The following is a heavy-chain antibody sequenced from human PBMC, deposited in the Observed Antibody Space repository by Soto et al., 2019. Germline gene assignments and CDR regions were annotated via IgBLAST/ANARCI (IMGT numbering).Heavy chain of an antibody. CDR3: APTLGSSNYGAFHI. V-gene: IGHV1-46*03. D-gene: IGHD3-10*01. CDR2: INPSGDST. J-gene: IGHJ3*02. CDR1: GYTFTGYY. Sequence: GASVKVSCKASGYTFTGYYMHWVRQAPGQWLEWMGWINPSGDSTTYAQRFQGRVTLTRDTSTTTVYMELSSLRSEDTAIYYCAPTLGSSNYGAFHIWGQGTMVTVSS.